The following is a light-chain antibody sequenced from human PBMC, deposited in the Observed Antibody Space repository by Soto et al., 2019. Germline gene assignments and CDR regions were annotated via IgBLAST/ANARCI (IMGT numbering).Light chain of an antibody. V-gene: IGKV3-15*01. Sequence: EIVMPQSPATLSVSPGERVTLSCRASQSVNSKVAWYQQKPGQAPRLLIYGASTRATGIPARFSGSGSGTEFTLTISSLQSEDLAVYYCQQYNYWPPITFGQGTRLEI. J-gene: IGKJ5*01. CDR2: GAS. CDR3: QQYNYWPPIT. CDR1: QSVNSK.